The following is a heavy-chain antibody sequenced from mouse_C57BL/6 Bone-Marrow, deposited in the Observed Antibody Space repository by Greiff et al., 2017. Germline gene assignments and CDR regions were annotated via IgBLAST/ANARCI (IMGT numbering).Heavy chain of an antibody. Sequence: EVKLQESGPGLAKPSQTLSLTCSVTGYSIPSDYWHWIRKFPGNKLEYMGYISYSGSTYYNPSLKSRISITRDTSKNQYYLQLNSVTTEDTATYYCARYGTTGYAMDYWGQGTSVTVSS. CDR2: ISYSGST. V-gene: IGHV3-8*01. D-gene: IGHD1-1*01. CDR1: GYSIPSDY. J-gene: IGHJ4*01. CDR3: ARYGTTGYAMDY.